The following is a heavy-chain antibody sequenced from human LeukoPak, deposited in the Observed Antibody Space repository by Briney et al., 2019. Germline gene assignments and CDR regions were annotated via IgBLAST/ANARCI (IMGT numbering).Heavy chain of an antibody. CDR2: INADGSTT. CDR1: GSGFTFNNYW. D-gene: IGHD6-19*01. CDR3: ATLISGWSLY. V-gene: IGHV3-74*01. Sequence: GSLRLSRAASGSGFTFNNYWMHWVRQAPGKGLVWVSRINADGSTTSYADSVRGRFTISRDNAKNTLYLQMNSLRAEDTAVYYCATLISGWSLYWGQGTLVTVSS. J-gene: IGHJ4*02.